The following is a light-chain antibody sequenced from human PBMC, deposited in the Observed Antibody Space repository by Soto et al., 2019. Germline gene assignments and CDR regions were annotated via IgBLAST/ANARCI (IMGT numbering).Light chain of an antibody. CDR1: QGISNY. J-gene: IGKJ1*01. V-gene: IGKV1-27*01. CDR2: AAS. CDR3: QKYNSPPWT. Sequence: DVQLTQSPSSLSASVGDRVTITCRASQGISNYLAWYQQKPGKVPKLLIYAASTLQSGVPSRFSGSGSGTHFTLTISSLQPEDVATYYCQKYNSPPWTFGHGTKVEIK.